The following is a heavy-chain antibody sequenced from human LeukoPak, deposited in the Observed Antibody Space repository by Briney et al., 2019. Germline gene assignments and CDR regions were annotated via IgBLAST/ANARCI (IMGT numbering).Heavy chain of an antibody. CDR2: TYYRSKWYN. D-gene: IGHD6-19*01. Sequence: SQTLSLTCALSGDSVSSNSAAWHWLRQSPSRGLEWLGRTYYRSKWYNDYAVSVKSRITINPDTSKNQFSLQLNSGTPEDTAVYYCARDPTSSGWYPPYFDYWGQGTLVTVSS. CDR3: ARDPTSSGWYPPYFDY. V-gene: IGHV6-1*01. CDR1: GDSVSSNSAA. J-gene: IGHJ4*02.